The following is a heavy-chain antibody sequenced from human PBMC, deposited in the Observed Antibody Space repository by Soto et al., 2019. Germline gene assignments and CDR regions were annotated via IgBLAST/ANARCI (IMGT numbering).Heavy chain of an antibody. J-gene: IGHJ4*02. CDR1: GFSFSSYL. CDR3: AREYGVVVVAAPSFWYFDY. V-gene: IGHV3-7*01. CDR2: IKQDGSEK. Sequence: PVGSLTLSCAASGFSFSSYLINCLRQAPGEGLEWVANIKQDGSEKYYVDSVKGRFTISRDNAKNSLYLQMNSLRAEDTAVCYCAREYGVVVVAAPSFWYFDYWGQGTLVTVS. D-gene: IGHD2-15*01.